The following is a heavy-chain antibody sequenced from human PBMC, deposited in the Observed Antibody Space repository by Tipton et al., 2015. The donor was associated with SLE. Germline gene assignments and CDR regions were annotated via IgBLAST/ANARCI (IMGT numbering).Heavy chain of an antibody. CDR3: ARASSSSAFDI. V-gene: IGHV4-34*01. Sequence: TLSLTCAVYGGSFSGYYWSWIRRPPGKGLEWIGEINHSGSTNYNPSLKSRVTISVDTSKNQFSLKLSSVTAADTAVYYCARASSSSAFDIWGQGTMVTVSS. J-gene: IGHJ3*02. CDR1: GGSFSGYY. CDR2: INHSGST. D-gene: IGHD6-6*01.